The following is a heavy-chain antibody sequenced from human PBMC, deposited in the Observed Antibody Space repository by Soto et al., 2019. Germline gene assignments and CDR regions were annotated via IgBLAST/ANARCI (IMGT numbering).Heavy chain of an antibody. CDR3: AAETGADTFDY. CDR2: IKPRSGEK. D-gene: IGHD1-1*01. Sequence: QVHLVQSGDDVGEPGASVKVSCKASGYNFNDYFMHWVRQAPGQRLEWMGWIKPRSGEKKYEQKLHGRVTLTSGMSFSTAYMELTLVTSDDTAVYFCAAETGADTFDYWGQGTLVIVST. J-gene: IGHJ4*02. V-gene: IGHV1-2*02. CDR1: GYNFNDYF.